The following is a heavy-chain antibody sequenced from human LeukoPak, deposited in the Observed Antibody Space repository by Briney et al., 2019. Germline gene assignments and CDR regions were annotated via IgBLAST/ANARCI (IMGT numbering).Heavy chain of an antibody. CDR2: IWYDGSNK. V-gene: IGHV3-33*01. J-gene: IGHJ4*02. CDR3: ARSASGSYYNGPDY. Sequence: PGGSLRLSRAASGFTFSSYGMHWVRQAPGKGLEWVAVIWYDGSNKYYADSVKGRFTISRDNSKNTLYLQMNSLRAEDTAVYYCARSASGSYYNGPDYWGQGTLVTVSS. CDR1: GFTFSSYG. D-gene: IGHD3-10*01.